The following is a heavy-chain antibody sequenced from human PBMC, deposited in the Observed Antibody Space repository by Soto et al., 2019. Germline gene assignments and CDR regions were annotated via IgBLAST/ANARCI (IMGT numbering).Heavy chain of an antibody. CDR3: ARGIQAPVR. J-gene: IGHJ4*02. Sequence: SETLSLTCTVFGDSVSSGSYYWSWIRQPPGKGLEWIGYIYYSGSTNYNPSLKSRVTISIDTSKNQFSLKLSSVTAADTALYYCARGIQAPVRWGQGTLVTVSS. CDR2: IYYSGST. CDR1: GDSVSSGSYY. V-gene: IGHV4-61*01. D-gene: IGHD6-13*01.